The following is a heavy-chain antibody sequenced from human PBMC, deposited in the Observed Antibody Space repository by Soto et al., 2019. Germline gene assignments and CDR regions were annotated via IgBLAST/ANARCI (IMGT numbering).Heavy chain of an antibody. CDR1: GFTFSSYG. D-gene: IGHD3-10*01. V-gene: IGHV3-30*18. J-gene: IGHJ6*02. CDR3: AKGVTMVRGVFYYYGMDV. Sequence: GGSLRLSCAASGFTFSSYGMHWVRQAPGKGLEWVAVISYDGSNKYYADSVMGRFTISRDNSKNTLYLQMNSLRAEDTAVYYCAKGVTMVRGVFYYYGMDVWGQGTTVTVSS. CDR2: ISYDGSNK.